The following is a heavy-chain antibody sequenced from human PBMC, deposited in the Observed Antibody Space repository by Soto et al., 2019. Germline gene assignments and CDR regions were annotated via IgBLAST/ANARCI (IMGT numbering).Heavy chain of an antibody. Sequence: QVQLVESGGGVVQPGRSLRLSCAASGFTFSSYGMHWVRQAPGKGLEWVAVIWYDGSNKYYADSVKGRFTISRDNSKHTLYLQMNSLRAEDTDVYYCARDPHYYYMDVWGKGTTVTVSS. CDR1: GFTFSSYG. V-gene: IGHV3-33*01. J-gene: IGHJ6*03. CDR3: ARDPHYYYMDV. CDR2: IWYDGSNK.